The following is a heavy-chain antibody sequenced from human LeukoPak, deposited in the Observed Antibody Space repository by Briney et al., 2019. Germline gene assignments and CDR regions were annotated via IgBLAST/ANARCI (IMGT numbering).Heavy chain of an antibody. D-gene: IGHD2-21*02. CDR2: NSSSSSYI. CDR1: GFTFSSYS. Sequence: PGGSLRLSCAASGFTFSSYSMNWVRQAPGKGLEWVSSNSSSSSYIYYADSVKGRFTISRDNAKNSLYLQMNSLRAEDTAVYYCARAGHIVVVTDGDYYYYGMDVWGQGSTVTVSS. V-gene: IGHV3-21*01. J-gene: IGHJ6*02. CDR3: ARAGHIVVVTDGDYYYYGMDV.